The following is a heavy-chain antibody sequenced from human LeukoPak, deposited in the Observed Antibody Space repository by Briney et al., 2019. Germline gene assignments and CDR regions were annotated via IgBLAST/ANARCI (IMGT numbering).Heavy chain of an antibody. V-gene: IGHV4-39*07. CDR2: MCYSGNT. Sequence: PSETLSLTCTSSGDSISSSTYYWGWIRQPPGKGLEWIGSMCYSGNTYYNPSLKSRVTISVDTSKNQFSLKLSSVTAADTAVYYCARDTSRVGATGSDYWGQGTLVTVSS. CDR3: ARDTSRVGATGSDY. CDR1: GDSISSSTYY. D-gene: IGHD1-26*01. J-gene: IGHJ4*02.